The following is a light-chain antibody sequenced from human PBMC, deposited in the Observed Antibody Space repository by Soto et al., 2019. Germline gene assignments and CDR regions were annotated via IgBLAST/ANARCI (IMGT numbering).Light chain of an antibody. J-gene: IGKJ1*01. CDR2: DAS. Sequence: EIVLTQSPATLSLSPGERATLSCRASQSVSSYLAWYQQKPGLAPRLLIYDASNRATGIPARFSGSGSGTDFTPTISSLEPEDFAVYYCQQRSNWPPWTFGQGTKVEIK. CDR3: QQRSNWPPWT. V-gene: IGKV3-11*01. CDR1: QSVSSY.